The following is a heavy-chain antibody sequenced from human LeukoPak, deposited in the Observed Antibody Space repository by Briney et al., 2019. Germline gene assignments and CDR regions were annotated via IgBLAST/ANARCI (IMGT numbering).Heavy chain of an antibody. J-gene: IGHJ4*02. CDR3: ARRHGSGSYYIPDYFDY. CDR1: GYTFTSYA. V-gene: IGHV1-3*01. D-gene: IGHD3-10*01. Sequence: GASVKVSCKASGYTFTSYAMHWVRQAPGQRLEWMGWINAGNGNTKYSQKFQGRVTITRDTSASTAYMELSSLRSEDTAVYYCARRHGSGSYYIPDYFDYWGQGTLVTVSS. CDR2: INAGNGNT.